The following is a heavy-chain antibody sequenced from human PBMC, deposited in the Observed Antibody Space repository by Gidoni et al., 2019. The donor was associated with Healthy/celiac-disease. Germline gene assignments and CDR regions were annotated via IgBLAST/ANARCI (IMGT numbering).Heavy chain of an antibody. J-gene: IGHJ5*02. V-gene: IGHV1-69*04. CDR3: ARDRGAVAANSGNWFDP. CDR1: GGTFSSYA. CDR2: IIPILGIA. Sequence: QVQLVQSGAEVKKPGSSVKVSCKASGGTFSSYAISWVRQAPGQGLEWMGRIIPILGIANYAQKFQGRVTITADKSTSTAYMELSSLRSEDTAVYYCARDRGAVAANSGNWFDPWGQGTLVTVSS. D-gene: IGHD6-19*01.